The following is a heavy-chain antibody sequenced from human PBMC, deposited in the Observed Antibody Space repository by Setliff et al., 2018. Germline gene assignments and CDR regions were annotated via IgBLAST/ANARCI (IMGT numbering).Heavy chain of an antibody. CDR1: GESFSNNY. J-gene: IGHJ5*02. CDR3: ARVTNWGLDLRFDP. V-gene: IGHV4-34*01. D-gene: IGHD7-27*01. CDR2: SNHGGST. Sequence: SQTLSLPCSVYGESFSNNYWSWIRQTPGKGLEWIGESNHGGSTSYHPSLKSRLTMSVDTFENHFSLKLNSLTAADTAVYYCARVTNWGLDLRFDPWGQGILVTVSS.